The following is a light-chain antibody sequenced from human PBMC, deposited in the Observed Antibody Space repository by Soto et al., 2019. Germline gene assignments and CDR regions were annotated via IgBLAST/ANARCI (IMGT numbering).Light chain of an antibody. Sequence: QSALTQPASVSGSPGQSITLSCTGTSSDIGGYDYVSWYQRHPGKAPKLILYDVNKRPSGVSNRFSGSKSGNTASLTISGLQDEDEADYYCSSYASGSSHVVFGGGTKLTVL. CDR2: DVN. CDR1: SSDIGGYDY. CDR3: SSYASGSSHVV. J-gene: IGLJ2*01. V-gene: IGLV2-14*01.